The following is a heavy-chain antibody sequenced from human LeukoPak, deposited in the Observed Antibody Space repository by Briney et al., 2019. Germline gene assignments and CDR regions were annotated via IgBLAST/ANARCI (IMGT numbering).Heavy chain of an antibody. V-gene: IGHV3-48*03. Sequence: GGSLRLSCVASGFTFSSYEMNWVRQAPGEGLEWVSYIHNGGSSTYYADSVKGRFTISRDNGKNSLHLQMNSLRVEDTAIYYCARWTRVTSSSLWYFDLWGRGTLVTVSS. CDR3: ARWTRVTSSSLWYFDL. CDR2: IHNGGSST. J-gene: IGHJ2*01. D-gene: IGHD6-6*01. CDR1: GFTFSSYE.